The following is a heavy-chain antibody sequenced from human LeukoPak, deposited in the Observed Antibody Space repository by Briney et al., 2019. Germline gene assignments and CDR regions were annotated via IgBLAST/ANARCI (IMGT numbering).Heavy chain of an antibody. Sequence: SETLSLTCTVSGGSISIYYWSWIRQPAGEGLEWIGRIYTSGSTNYNPSLKSRVTMSVDTSKNQFSLKLSSVTAADTAVYYCAGITGTTETFDYWGQGTLVTVSS. CDR3: AGITGTTETFDY. V-gene: IGHV4-4*07. CDR2: IYTSGST. D-gene: IGHD1-7*01. J-gene: IGHJ4*02. CDR1: GGSISIYY.